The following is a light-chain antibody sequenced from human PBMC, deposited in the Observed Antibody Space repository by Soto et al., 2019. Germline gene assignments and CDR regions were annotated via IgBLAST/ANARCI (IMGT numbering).Light chain of an antibody. CDR2: EVS. V-gene: IGLV2-14*01. J-gene: IGLJ1*01. CDR1: SSDVGGYNY. CDR3: SSYTSSSIDYV. Sequence: QSVLTQPASVSGSPGQSITISCTGTSSDVGGYNYVSWYQHHPGKAPKLMIYEVSSRPSGVSNRFSGSKSGNTASLTISGLQAEDEADYYCSSYTSSSIDYVFGTGTKLTVL.